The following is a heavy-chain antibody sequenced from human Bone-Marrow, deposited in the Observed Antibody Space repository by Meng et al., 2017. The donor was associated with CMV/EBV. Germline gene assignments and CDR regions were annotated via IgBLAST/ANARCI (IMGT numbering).Heavy chain of an antibody. Sequence: GSLRLSCAVYGGSFSGYSWSWIRQPPGKGLEWIGEIDHSGSASYNPSLKSRVTISVDTSKNQFSLKLSSVTAADTAVYYCARLQYYYGSGSYYPYYYYGMDVWGQGTTVTVSS. CDR2: IDHSGSA. D-gene: IGHD3-10*01. J-gene: IGHJ6*02. CDR3: ARLQYYYGSGSYYPYYYYGMDV. CDR1: GGSFSGYS. V-gene: IGHV4-34*01.